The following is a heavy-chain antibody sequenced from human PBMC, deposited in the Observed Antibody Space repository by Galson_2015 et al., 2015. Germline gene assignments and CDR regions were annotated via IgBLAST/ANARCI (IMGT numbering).Heavy chain of an antibody. CDR3: AGGTKWGDF. V-gene: IGHV3-33*01. Sequence: SLRLSCAASGFSFRTYGIQWVRQAPGKGLEWVAVIWDDRSQKFYADSVKGRFTIARDNSKNTLYLQMNSLRVEDTAIYYCAGGTKWGDFWGQGTLVTVSS. CDR1: GFSFRTYG. D-gene: IGHD7-27*01. CDR2: IWDDRSQK. J-gene: IGHJ4*02.